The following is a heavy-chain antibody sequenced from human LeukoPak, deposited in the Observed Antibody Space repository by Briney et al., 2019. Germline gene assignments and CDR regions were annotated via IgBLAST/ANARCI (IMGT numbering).Heavy chain of an antibody. V-gene: IGHV1-69*05. D-gene: IGHD6-19*01. J-gene: IGHJ4*02. CDR2: IIPIFGTA. Sequence: GASVKVSCKASGGTFSSYAISWVRQAPGQGLEWMGRIIPIFGTANYAQKFQGRVTITTDESTGTAYMELSSLRSEDTAVYYCAREGSGWSRFDYWGQGTLVTVSS. CDR3: AREGSGWSRFDY. CDR1: GGTFSSYA.